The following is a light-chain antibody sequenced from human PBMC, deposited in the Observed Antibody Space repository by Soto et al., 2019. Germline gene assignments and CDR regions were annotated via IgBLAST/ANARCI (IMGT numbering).Light chain of an antibody. CDR2: GAS. CDR3: QQYDKWPFT. Sequence: EVVLTQSPASPSVFPGERVTLSCRASQSVTTNLAWYLEKPGQAPTLLIYGASTRAGGVSDRFSGGGSGTEFTLTISSLQFGDFAVYYCQQYDKWPFTFGQGTRLEIK. CDR1: QSVTTN. J-gene: IGKJ2*01. V-gene: IGKV3-15*01.